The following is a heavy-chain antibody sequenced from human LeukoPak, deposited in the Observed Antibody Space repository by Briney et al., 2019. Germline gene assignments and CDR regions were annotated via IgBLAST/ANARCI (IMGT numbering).Heavy chain of an antibody. Sequence: GGSLRLSCAASGFTFSSYGMHWVRQAPGKGLEWVAFIRYDGSNKYYADSVKGRFTTSRDNSKNTLYLQMNSLRAEDTAVYYCARVLSGRGSLYYYYYYMDVWGKGTTVTISS. CDR2: IRYDGSNK. D-gene: IGHD3-10*01. J-gene: IGHJ6*03. CDR1: GFTFSSYG. CDR3: ARVLSGRGSLYYYYYYMDV. V-gene: IGHV3-30*02.